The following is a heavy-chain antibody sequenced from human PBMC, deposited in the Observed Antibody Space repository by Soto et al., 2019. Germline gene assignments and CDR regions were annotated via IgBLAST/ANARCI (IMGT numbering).Heavy chain of an antibody. CDR3: AKEMSIYCSGGSCYDYFDY. V-gene: IGHV3-23*01. J-gene: IGHJ4*02. D-gene: IGHD2-15*01. CDR2: ISGSGGST. Sequence: EVQLLESGGGLVQPGGSLRLSCAASGFTFSSYAMSWVRQAPGKGLEWVSAISGSGGSTYYADSVKGRFTISRDNSKNTLYLQMNSLRAEDTAVYYCAKEMSIYCSGGSCYDYFDYWGQGTLVTVSS. CDR1: GFTFSSYA.